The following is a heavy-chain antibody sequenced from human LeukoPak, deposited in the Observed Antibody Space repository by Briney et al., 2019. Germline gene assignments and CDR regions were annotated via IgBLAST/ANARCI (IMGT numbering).Heavy chain of an antibody. J-gene: IGHJ4*02. V-gene: IGHV3-33*01. CDR1: GFTFSSYG. CDR2: IWYDGSNK. CDR3: ARASGYDFWSGYYYY. Sequence: PGGSLRLSCAASGFTFSSYGMHWVRQAPGKGLEWAAVIWYDGSNKYYADSVKGRFTISRDNSKNTLYLQMNSLRAEDTAVYYCARASGYDFWSGYYYYWGQGTLVTVSS. D-gene: IGHD3-3*01.